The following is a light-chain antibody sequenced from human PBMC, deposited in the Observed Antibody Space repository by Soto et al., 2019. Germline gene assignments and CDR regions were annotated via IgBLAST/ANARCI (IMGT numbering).Light chain of an antibody. CDR3: CSYAGRYSYV. Sequence: QSALTQPRSVSGSPGQSVTISCTGTSSDVGGYSYVSWYQQRPGKAPKLMIYDVNKRPSGVPDRFSGSKSGNTASLTISGLQAEDEADYYCCSYAGRYSYVFGTGTKLTVL. CDR1: SSDVGGYSY. V-gene: IGLV2-11*01. CDR2: DVN. J-gene: IGLJ1*01.